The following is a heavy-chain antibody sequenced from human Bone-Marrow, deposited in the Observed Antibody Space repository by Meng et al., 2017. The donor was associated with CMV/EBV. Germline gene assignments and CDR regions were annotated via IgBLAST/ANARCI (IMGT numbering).Heavy chain of an antibody. V-gene: IGHV4-39*07. Sequence: LQLGEYGPGLVKPSEALYLTVPVSGGSFINSSYYWGRLGQPPGRGLEWIGSIYYNGSTNYNSSLMRRVTISVDTYKNQFSLQLSYETAAETAVYYCARDTPVATAGGFDYWGQGTLVTVSS. J-gene: IGHJ4*02. CDR3: ARDTPVATAGGFDY. D-gene: IGHD6-13*01. CDR1: GGSFINSSYY. CDR2: IYYNGST.